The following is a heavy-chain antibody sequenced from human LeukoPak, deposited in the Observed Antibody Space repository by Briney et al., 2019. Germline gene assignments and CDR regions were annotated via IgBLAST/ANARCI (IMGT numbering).Heavy chain of an antibody. Sequence: SETLSLTCTVYGGSISSGGYYWSWIRQHPGKGLEWIGYIYYSGSTYYNPSLKSRVTISVDTSKNQFSLKLSSVTAADTAVYYCARMGTTVTTNWFDPWGQGTLVTVSS. J-gene: IGHJ5*02. CDR2: IYYSGST. CDR3: ARMGTTVTTNWFDP. V-gene: IGHV4-31*03. D-gene: IGHD4-11*01. CDR1: GGSISSGGYY.